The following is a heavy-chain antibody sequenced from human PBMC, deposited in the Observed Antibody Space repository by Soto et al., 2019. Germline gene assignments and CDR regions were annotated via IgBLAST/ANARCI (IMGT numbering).Heavy chain of an antibody. D-gene: IGHD2-15*01. CDR2: INPDNGNT. V-gene: IGHV1-3*01. CDR3: ARGIATGQLDP. Sequence: QVQLVQSGAEVKKPGASVKISCKASGYTFTRYTMNWVRQAPGQRLEWMGWINPDNGNTKSSQKFQDRVIITRDTSAGTGYMDPGRPKSENKAVYYCARGIATGQLDPWGQGTLVTVSS. J-gene: IGHJ5*02. CDR1: GYTFTRYT.